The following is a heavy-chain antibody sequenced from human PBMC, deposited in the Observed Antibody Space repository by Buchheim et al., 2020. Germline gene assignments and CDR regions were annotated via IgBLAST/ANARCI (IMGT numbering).Heavy chain of an antibody. CDR2: ISYDGSNK. J-gene: IGHJ4*02. CDR3: AGKKMFDY. Sequence: VQLVESGGGLVQPGGSLRLSCAASGFNFGSVWMSWVRQAPGKGLEWVAVISYDGSNKYYADSVKGRFTISRDNSKNTLYLQMNSLRAEDTAVYYCAGKKMFDYWGQGTL. V-gene: IGHV3-30-3*01. CDR1: GFNFGSVW.